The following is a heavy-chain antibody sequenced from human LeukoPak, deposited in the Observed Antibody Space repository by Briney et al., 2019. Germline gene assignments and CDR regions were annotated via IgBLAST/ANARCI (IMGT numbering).Heavy chain of an antibody. D-gene: IGHD5-24*01. CDR1: GYSFTSHY. CDR3: ARCGDGYLYYMDV. CDR2: INPSGSST. J-gene: IGHJ6*03. V-gene: IGHV1-46*01. Sequence: ASVKVSCKASGYSFTSHYMHWVRQAPGQGLEWLGLINPSGSSTLYAQKFQGRVTMTRDMSTTTDYMELSSLRSEDTAVYYCARCGDGYLYYMDVWGKGTTVTISS.